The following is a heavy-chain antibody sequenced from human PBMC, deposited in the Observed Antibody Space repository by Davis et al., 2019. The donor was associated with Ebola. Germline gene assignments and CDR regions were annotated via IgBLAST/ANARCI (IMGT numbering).Heavy chain of an antibody. Sequence: PSETLSLTCTVSGGSISSSSYYWGWIRQPPGKGLEWIGSIYYSGSTYYNPSLKSRVTISVDTSKNQFSLKLSSVTAADTAVYYCARLNDYGDYVYFDYWGQGTLVTVSS. D-gene: IGHD4-17*01. CDR3: ARLNDYGDYVYFDY. CDR2: IYYSGST. V-gene: IGHV4-39*01. J-gene: IGHJ4*02. CDR1: GGSISSSSYY.